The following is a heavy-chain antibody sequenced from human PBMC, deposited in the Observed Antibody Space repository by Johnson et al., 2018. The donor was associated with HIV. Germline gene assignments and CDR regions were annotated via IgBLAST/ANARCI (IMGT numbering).Heavy chain of an antibody. Sequence: VQLVESGGGVVQPGGSLRLSCAASGFTFDGYGMAWVRQAPGKGLEWVSGINWNGGSTGYADSVKGRFTISRDNAKNSLYLQMNSLRAEDTALYYCARDGVPPTIRGAFDIWGQGTMVTVSS. CDR1: GFTFDGYG. CDR2: INWNGGST. V-gene: IGHV3-20*04. D-gene: IGHD2-2*01. J-gene: IGHJ3*02. CDR3: ARDGVPPTIRGAFDI.